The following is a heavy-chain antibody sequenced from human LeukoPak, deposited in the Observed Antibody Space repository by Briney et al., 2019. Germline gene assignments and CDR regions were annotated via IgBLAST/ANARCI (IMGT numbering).Heavy chain of an antibody. CDR1: GGSISSYY. D-gene: IGHD5-24*01. Sequence: SETLSLTCTVSGGSISSYYWSWIRQPPGKGLEWIGYIYYSGSTNYNPSLKSRVTISGDTSKNQFSLKLSSVTAADTAVYYCARGDGYNEGYFDYWGQGTLVTLSS. V-gene: IGHV4-59*01. CDR2: IYYSGST. CDR3: ARGDGYNEGYFDY. J-gene: IGHJ4*02.